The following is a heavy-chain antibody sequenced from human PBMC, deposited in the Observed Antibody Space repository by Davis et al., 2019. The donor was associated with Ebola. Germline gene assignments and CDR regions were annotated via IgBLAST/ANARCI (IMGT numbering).Heavy chain of an antibody. V-gene: IGHV4-34*01. Sequence: SETLSLTCAVYGGSFSGYYWSWIRQPPGKGLEWIGEINHSGSTNYNPSLKSRVTISVDRSKNQFSLKLSSVTAADTAVYYCARGPLYYYYYGMDVWGQGTTVTVSS. CDR2: INHSGST. CDR1: GGSFSGYY. J-gene: IGHJ6*02. CDR3: ARGPLYYYYYGMDV.